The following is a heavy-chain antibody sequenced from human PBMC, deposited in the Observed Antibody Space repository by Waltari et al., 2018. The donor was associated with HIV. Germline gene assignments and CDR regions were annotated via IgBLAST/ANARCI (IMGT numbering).Heavy chain of an antibody. CDR2: KKQDGREK. CDR1: GFTFSRYW. D-gene: IGHD3-22*01. Sequence: EVQLVESGGGLVQPGGSLRLSCAASGFTFSRYWMSWVRQAPGKGLEWVANKKQDGREKYYVDSVKGRFTISRDNAKNSLYLQMNSLRAEDTAVYYCARSPYYYDSSGYYLFYFDYWGQGTLVTVSS. CDR3: ARSPYYYDSSGYYLFYFDY. J-gene: IGHJ4*02. V-gene: IGHV3-7*01.